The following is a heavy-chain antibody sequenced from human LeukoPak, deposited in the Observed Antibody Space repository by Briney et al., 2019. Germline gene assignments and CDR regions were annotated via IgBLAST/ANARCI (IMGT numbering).Heavy chain of an antibody. Sequence: ASVKVSCKASGYTFTGYYMHWVRQAPGQGLEWMGWFNPDSGGTNYAQKFQGRVTMTRDTSISTAYMELSRLRSDDTAVYYCARDPVMYSSSPYYYYYYYMDVWGKGTTVTVSS. CDR1: GYTFTGYY. D-gene: IGHD6-6*01. J-gene: IGHJ6*03. V-gene: IGHV1-2*02. CDR3: ARDPVMYSSSPYYYYYYYMDV. CDR2: FNPDSGGT.